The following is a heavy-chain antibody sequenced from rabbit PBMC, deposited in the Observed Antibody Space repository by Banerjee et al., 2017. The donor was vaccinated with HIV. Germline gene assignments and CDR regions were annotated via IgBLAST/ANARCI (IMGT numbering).Heavy chain of an antibody. CDR1: GSDFSSNA. CDR2: IYSSNGDK. CDR3: VRDDYGDIDL. V-gene: IGHV1S47*01. J-gene: IGHJ4*01. D-gene: IGHD2-1*01. Sequence: QEQLVESGGGLVQPEGSLTLTCKASGSDFSSNAMCWVRQAPGKGLELIACIYSSNGDKWYASWVNGRFTISSHNAQNTLYLQMNGLTAADTATYFCVRDDYGDIDLWGPGTLVTVS.